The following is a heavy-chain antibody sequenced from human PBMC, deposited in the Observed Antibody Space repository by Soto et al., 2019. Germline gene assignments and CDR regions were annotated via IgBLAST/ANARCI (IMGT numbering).Heavy chain of an antibody. CDR2: ISGSGGST. J-gene: IGHJ6*02. CDR3: AKGGQLVERYYYYGMDV. V-gene: IGHV3-23*01. CDR1: GFTFSSYA. Sequence: VGSLRLSCAASGFTFSSYAMSWVRQAPGKGLEWVSAISGSGGSTYYADSVKGRFTISRDNSKNTLYLQMNSLRAEDTAVYYCAKGGQLVERYYYYGMDVWGQGTTVTSP. D-gene: IGHD6-6*01.